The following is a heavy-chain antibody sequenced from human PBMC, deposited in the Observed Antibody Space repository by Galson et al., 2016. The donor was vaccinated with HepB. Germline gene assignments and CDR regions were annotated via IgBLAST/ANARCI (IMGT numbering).Heavy chain of an antibody. D-gene: IGHD3-10*02. V-gene: IGHV3-30*18. CDR2: DSMDGRRK. Sequence: SLRLSCAGSGFLFRGYGMHWVRQAPGKGLEWVAADSMDGRRKFYSDSVRGRFTISSDNSHNMLVLQMDSLRPDDTAVYYCAKTHEFCPPVGCSVDYWGQGTLVSVSS. J-gene: IGHJ4*02. CDR1: GFLFRGYG. CDR3: AKTHEFCPPVGCSVDY.